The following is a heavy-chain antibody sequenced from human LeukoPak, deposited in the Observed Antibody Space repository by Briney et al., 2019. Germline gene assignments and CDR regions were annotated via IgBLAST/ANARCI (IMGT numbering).Heavy chain of an antibody. V-gene: IGHV1-18*01. CDR2: ISAYNGNT. J-gene: IGHJ4*02. CDR1: GYTFTSYG. D-gene: IGHD3-10*01. CDR3: ARDLRYYGSGSYYTSTGY. Sequence: ASVKVSCTASGYTFTSYGISWVRQAPGQGLEWMGWISAYNGNTNYAQKLQGRVTMTTDTSTSTAYMELRSLRSDDTAVYYCARDLRYYGSGSYYTSTGYWGQGTLVTVSS.